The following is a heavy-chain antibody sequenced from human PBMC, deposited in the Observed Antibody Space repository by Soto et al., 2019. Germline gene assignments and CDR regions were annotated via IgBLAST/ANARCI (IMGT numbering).Heavy chain of an antibody. CDR3: AKEFRHDNWFFEH. J-gene: IGHJ4*02. Sequence: GGSLRLSCAASGFTFSSYGMHWVRQAPGKGLEWVAVIWYDGSNKYYADSVKGRFTVSRDNSKSILYLQMNSLRAEDTAVYYCAKEFRHDNWFFEHWGQGTQVTVSS. CDR1: GFTFSSYG. D-gene: IGHD3-22*01. V-gene: IGHV3-30*02. CDR2: IWYDGSNK.